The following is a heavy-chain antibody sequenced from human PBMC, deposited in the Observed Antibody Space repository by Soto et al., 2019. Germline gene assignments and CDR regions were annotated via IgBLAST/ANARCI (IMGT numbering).Heavy chain of an antibody. V-gene: IGHV1-18*01. J-gene: IGHJ5*02. D-gene: IGHD6-13*01. Sequence: QVQLVQSGAEVKKPGASVKVSCKASGYTFTSYGISWVRQAPGQGLEWMGWISAYNGNTNYAQKLQGRVTMTTDTSTSTAYLELRSLRSDDTAVYYCARDKTNQQLVPWFDPWGQGTLVTVSS. CDR2: ISAYNGNT. CDR3: ARDKTNQQLVPWFDP. CDR1: GYTFTSYG.